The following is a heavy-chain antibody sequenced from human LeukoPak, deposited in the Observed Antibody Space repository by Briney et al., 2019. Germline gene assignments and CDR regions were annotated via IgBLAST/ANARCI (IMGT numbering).Heavy chain of an antibody. Sequence: SETLSFTCSVSGGSINGYYWSWIRRPPGQTLEWIGYIYSSGSTNYNPSLQSRVTMSVDTSMNQFSLRLSSVTAADTAVYYCARFTYTTRPSDVWGKGTTVTVSS. CDR1: GGSINGYY. V-gene: IGHV4-4*09. J-gene: IGHJ6*04. CDR3: ARFTYTTRPSDV. D-gene: IGHD3-16*01. CDR2: IYSSGST.